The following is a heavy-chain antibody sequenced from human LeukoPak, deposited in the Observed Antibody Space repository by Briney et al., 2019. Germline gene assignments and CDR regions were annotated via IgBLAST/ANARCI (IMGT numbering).Heavy chain of an antibody. Sequence: ASAKVSCKASGYTFTGYYMHWVRQAPGQGLEWMGWINPNSGGTNYAQKFQGRVTMTRDTSISTAYMELSRLRSDDTAVYYCAKDWAYSSSWYSHPEYYFDYWGQGTLVTVSS. CDR2: INPNSGGT. J-gene: IGHJ4*02. V-gene: IGHV1-2*02. CDR3: AKDWAYSSSWYSHPEYYFDY. CDR1: GYTFTGYY. D-gene: IGHD6-13*01.